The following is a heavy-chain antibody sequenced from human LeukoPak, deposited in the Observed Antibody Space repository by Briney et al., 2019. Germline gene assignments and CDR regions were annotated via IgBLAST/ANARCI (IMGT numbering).Heavy chain of an antibody. Sequence: PGGSLRLSCAASGFTFSDYYMSWVRQAPGKGLEWVSYISSSGSMLHYADSVEGRFTISRDNAKNSLYLRMSSLRVEDTAVYYCTRRPYSSSWYYFDFWGQGTLVTVSS. CDR3: TRRPYSSSWYYFDF. J-gene: IGHJ4*02. CDR2: ISSSGSML. CDR1: GFTFSDYY. V-gene: IGHV3-11*04. D-gene: IGHD6-13*01.